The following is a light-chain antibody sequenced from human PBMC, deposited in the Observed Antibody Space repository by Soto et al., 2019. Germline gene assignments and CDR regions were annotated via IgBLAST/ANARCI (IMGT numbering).Light chain of an antibody. J-gene: IGKJ1*01. CDR2: DAS. V-gene: IGKV1-5*01. CDR1: QSISSW. Sequence: DIQMTQSPSPLSASVGDRVTITCRASQSISSWLAWYQQKPGKAPKLLIYDASSLESGVPSRFSGSGSGTEFTLTISSLQPDDLATYYCQQYNSYSGTFGQGTKVEIK. CDR3: QQYNSYSGT.